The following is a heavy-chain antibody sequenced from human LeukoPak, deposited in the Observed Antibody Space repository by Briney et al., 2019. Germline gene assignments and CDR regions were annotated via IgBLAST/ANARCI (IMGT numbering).Heavy chain of an antibody. J-gene: IGHJ5*02. V-gene: IGHV4-39*07. Sequence: PSETLSLTCTVSGGSISSSSYYWGWIRQPPGKGLEWIGSIYYSGSTSYNPSLKSRVTISVDTSKNQFSLKLSSVTAADTAVYYCAREVSGRDWFDPWGQGTLVTVSS. D-gene: IGHD2-15*01. CDR1: GGSISSSSYY. CDR2: IYYSGST. CDR3: AREVSGRDWFDP.